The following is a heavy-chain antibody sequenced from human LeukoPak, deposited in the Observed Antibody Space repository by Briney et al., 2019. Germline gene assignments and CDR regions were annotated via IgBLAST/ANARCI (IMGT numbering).Heavy chain of an antibody. V-gene: IGHV3-23*01. CDR1: GFTFSSYA. D-gene: IGHD6-25*01. Sequence: GGSLRLSCAASGFTFSSYAMNWVRQAPGKGLEWVSGISDGGGATYYADSVKGRFTISRDNSKNTLYLQMNSLRAEDTAVYYCARENGYPAYYFDYWGQGTLVTVSS. CDR2: ISDGGGAT. CDR3: ARENGYPAYYFDY. J-gene: IGHJ4*02.